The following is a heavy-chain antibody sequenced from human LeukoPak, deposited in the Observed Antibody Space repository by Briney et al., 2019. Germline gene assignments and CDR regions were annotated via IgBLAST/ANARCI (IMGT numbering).Heavy chain of an antibody. CDR1: GYTFTSYY. CDR2: INPSGGST. V-gene: IGHV1-46*01. Sequence: ASVKVSCKASGYTFTSYYMHWVRQAPGQGLEWMGMINPSGGSTSYAQKFQGRVTMTRDTSTRTVYMELSSLRSEDTAVYYCARADFWSEFDYWGQGTLVTVSS. CDR3: ARADFWSEFDY. J-gene: IGHJ4*02. D-gene: IGHD3-3*01.